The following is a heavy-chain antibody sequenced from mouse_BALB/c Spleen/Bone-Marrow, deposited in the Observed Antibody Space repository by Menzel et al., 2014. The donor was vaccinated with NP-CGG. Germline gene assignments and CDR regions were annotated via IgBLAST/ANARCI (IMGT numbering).Heavy chain of an antibody. V-gene: IGHV1-80*01. CDR2: IYPGDGDT. CDR3: AGWAIADALDY. CDR1: GYTFGSYW. Sequence: QVQLKESGAELVRPGSSVKISCKASGYTFGSYWMSWVKQRPGQGLEWIGQIYPGDGDTNYNENFRGKATLTADTSSSTAYMQLSSLTSEDSAVYFCAGWAIADALDYWGQGTSVTVSS. J-gene: IGHJ4*01.